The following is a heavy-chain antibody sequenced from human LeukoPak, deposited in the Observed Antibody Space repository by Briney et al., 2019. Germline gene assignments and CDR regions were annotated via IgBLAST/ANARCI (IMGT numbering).Heavy chain of an antibody. J-gene: IGHJ6*03. D-gene: IGHD2-21*01. CDR1: GFTFSSYE. Sequence: GGSLRLSCAASGFTFSSYEMNWVRQAPGKGLEWVSYISSSGSTIYYADSVKGRFTISRDNAKNSLYLQMNSLRAEDTAVYYCARDLHSGALYYYYYMDVWGKGTTVTVSS. CDR2: ISSSGSTI. V-gene: IGHV3-48*03. CDR3: ARDLHSGALYYYYYMDV.